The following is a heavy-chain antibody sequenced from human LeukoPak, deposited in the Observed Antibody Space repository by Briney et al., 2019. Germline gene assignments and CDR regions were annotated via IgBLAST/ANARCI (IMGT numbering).Heavy chain of an antibody. CDR2: ITSNSNT. D-gene: IGHD1-14*01. J-gene: IGHJ6*02. CDR3: ARDLRTFYGMDL. V-gene: IGHV3-21*06. CDR1: GFSFSIYS. Sequence: GGSLRLSCAASGFSFSIYSMNWVRQAPGKGLEWASYITSNSNTRYADSVKGRFTVSRDNAQNSLFLQMDSLRGEDTAVYYCARDLRTFYGMDLWGQGTTVTVFS.